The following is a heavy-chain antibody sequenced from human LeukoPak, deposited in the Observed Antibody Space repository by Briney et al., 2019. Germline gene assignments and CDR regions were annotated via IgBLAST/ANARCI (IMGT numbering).Heavy chain of an antibody. D-gene: IGHD3-10*01. Sequence: GGSLRLSCAASGFTFSSYGMHWVRQAPGKGLEWVAVIWYDGSNKYYADSVKGRFTISRDNSKNTLYLQMNSLRAEDTAVYYCARGRYYGSGPANYYYGMDVWGQGTTVTVSS. J-gene: IGHJ6*02. V-gene: IGHV3-33*01. CDR1: GFTFSSYG. CDR2: IWYDGSNK. CDR3: ARGRYYGSGPANYYYGMDV.